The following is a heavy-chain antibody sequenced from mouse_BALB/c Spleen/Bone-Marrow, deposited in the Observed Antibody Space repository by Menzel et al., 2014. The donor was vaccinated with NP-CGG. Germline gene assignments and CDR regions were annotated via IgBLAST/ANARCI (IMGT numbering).Heavy chain of an antibody. Sequence: EVHLQQSGPGLVKPSQSLSLTCTVTGYSITSDYAWNWIRQFPGNKLEWMGCISYSGSSNYNPSLKSRISITRDTSKNQFFLQLNSVTTEDTATYYCARFTYDYDAGGFDYWGQGTTLTVSS. CDR1: GYSITSDYA. V-gene: IGHV3-2*02. D-gene: IGHD2-4*01. CDR3: ARFTYDYDAGGFDY. CDR2: ISYSGSS. J-gene: IGHJ2*01.